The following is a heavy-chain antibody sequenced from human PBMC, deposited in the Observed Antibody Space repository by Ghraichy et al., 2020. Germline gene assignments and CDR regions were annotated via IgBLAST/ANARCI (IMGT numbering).Heavy chain of an antibody. V-gene: IGHV4-59*08. CDR1: GGSISSYY. Sequence: SETLSLTCTVSGGSISSYYWCWIRQPQRPGLEWNGYIYYSGSTNYNPSLKSRITISVDTSKNQFSLKLSSVTAADTAVYYCARQDYDILTGDPDTFDYWGQGTLVTVSS. CDR2: IYYSGST. J-gene: IGHJ4*02. D-gene: IGHD3-9*01. CDR3: ARQDYDILTGDPDTFDY.